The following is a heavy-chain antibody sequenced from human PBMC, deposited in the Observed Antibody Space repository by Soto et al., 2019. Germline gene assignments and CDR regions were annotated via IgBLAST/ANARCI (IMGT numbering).Heavy chain of an antibody. CDR3: ARDLEFRDGNISHLDY. J-gene: IGHJ4*02. V-gene: IGHV1-69*13. D-gene: IGHD3-10*01. Sequence: SVKVSCKASGGTFRNHVFNWVRQAPGQGLEWMGGIIPIIGTPNYAQKFQGRVTITADASTNTVYLEVSSLRSQDTAVYYCARDLEFRDGNISHLDYWGQGTLVTVSS. CDR2: IIPIIGTP. CDR1: GGTFRNHV.